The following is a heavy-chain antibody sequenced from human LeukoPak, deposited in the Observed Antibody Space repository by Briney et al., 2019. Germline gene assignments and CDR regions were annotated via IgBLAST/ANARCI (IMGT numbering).Heavy chain of an antibody. Sequence: SETLSLTCAVYGGSFSGYYWSWLRQAPGKGLEWIGEINHSGSTEYNVSLKSRVTISVDTSKNQFSLKLRSVTAADTAVYYCARHRCSGSGCYPNWFDPWGQGTLVTVSS. CDR3: ARHRCSGSGCYPNWFDP. CDR1: GGSFSGYY. J-gene: IGHJ5*02. V-gene: IGHV4-34*01. D-gene: IGHD2-15*01. CDR2: INHSGST.